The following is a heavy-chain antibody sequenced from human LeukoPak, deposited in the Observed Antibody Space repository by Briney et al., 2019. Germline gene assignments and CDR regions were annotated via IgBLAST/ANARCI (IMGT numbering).Heavy chain of an antibody. CDR2: IYYSGST. D-gene: IGHD1-26*01. V-gene: IGHV4-59*01. Sequence: SETLSLTCTVSGGSISSYYWSWIRQPPGKGLEWIGYIYYSGSTNYNPSLKSRVTISVDTSKNQFSLKLSSVTAADTAVYYCARVSSVSGSYTSKGAFDIWGQGTMVTVSS. J-gene: IGHJ3*02. CDR1: GGSISSYY. CDR3: ARVSSVSGSYTSKGAFDI.